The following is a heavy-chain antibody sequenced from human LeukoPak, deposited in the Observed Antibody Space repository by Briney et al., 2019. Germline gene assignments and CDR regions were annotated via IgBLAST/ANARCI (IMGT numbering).Heavy chain of an antibody. CDR3: ARGTGDTSSWYHDY. V-gene: IGHV3-7*01. D-gene: IGHD6-13*01. Sequence: GGSLRLPCAASGFTFSDYWMSWVRQTPEKGLQWVANIKPDGSEGYFINSVKGRFTISRDNAKNTLYLQMNSLRPEDTAVYHCARGTGDTSSWYHDYWGQGTLVTVS. J-gene: IGHJ4*02. CDR2: IKPDGSEG. CDR1: GFTFSDYW.